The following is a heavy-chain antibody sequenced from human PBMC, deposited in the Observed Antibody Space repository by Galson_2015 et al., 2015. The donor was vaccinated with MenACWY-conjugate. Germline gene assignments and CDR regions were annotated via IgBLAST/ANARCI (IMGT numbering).Heavy chain of an antibody. J-gene: IGHJ4*02. Sequence: SLRLSCAASGFTFSSYGMSWVRQAPGKGLEWVAYIKQDGSKKYYAYSVKGRFTISRDNAKNSLYLQMNSLRGEDTAVYYCARESGRDGSDYWGQGTLVTVSS. CDR3: ARESGRDGSDY. CDR1: GFTFSSYG. V-gene: IGHV3-7*01. D-gene: IGHD3-10*01. CDR2: IKQDGSKK.